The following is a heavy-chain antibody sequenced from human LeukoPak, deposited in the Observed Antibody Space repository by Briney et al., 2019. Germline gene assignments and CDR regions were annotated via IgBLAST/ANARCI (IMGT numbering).Heavy chain of an antibody. CDR1: GGSISSGSYY. D-gene: IGHD6-19*01. J-gene: IGHJ6*03. CDR3: ARESGGWAHYYYYYMDV. Sequence: SQTLSLTCTFSGGSISSGSYYWSWIRQPAGKGLEWIGRIYTSGSTNYNPSLKSRVTISVDTSKNQFSLKLSSVTAADTAVYYCARESGGWAHYYYYYMDVWGKGTTVTVSS. CDR2: IYTSGST. V-gene: IGHV4-61*02.